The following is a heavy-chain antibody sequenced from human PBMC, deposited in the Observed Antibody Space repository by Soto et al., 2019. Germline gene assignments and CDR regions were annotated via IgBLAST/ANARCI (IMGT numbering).Heavy chain of an antibody. CDR1: GYTFTSYA. D-gene: IGHD2-2*01. J-gene: IGHJ3*02. Sequence: ASVKVSCKASGYTFTSYAMHWVRQAPGQRLEWMGWINAGNGNTKYSRKFQGRVTITRDTSASTAYMELSSLRFEDTAVYFCATAIADDAFDIWGRGTMLTVSS. CDR3: ATAIADDAFDI. V-gene: IGHV1-3*01. CDR2: INAGNGNT.